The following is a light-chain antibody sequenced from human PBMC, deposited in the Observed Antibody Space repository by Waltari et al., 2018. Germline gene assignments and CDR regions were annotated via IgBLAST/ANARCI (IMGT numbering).Light chain of an antibody. J-gene: IGLJ3*02. V-gene: IGLV1-51*01. CDR3: GTWDSSLSVWV. Sequence: QSVLTQPPSVSAAPGQKVTISCSGSSSNIGNNYVSWYQQLPGTAPKLLIYDNKKRPSGIPDRVSGSKSGTSATLGITGLQTGDEADYYCGTWDSSLSVWVFGGGTKLTVL. CDR1: SSNIGNNY. CDR2: DNK.